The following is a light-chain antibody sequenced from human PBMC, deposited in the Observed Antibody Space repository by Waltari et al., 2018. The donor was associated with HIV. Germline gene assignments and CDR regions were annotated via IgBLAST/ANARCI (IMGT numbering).Light chain of an antibody. CDR1: QTIDRW. V-gene: IGKV1-5*03. J-gene: IGKJ1*01. CDR2: KAS. CDR3: QQYESFSRT. Sequence: DIQMTQSPSPLSAFVGDRVTIPCRASQTIDRWLAWYQQKPGRAPKLLIYKASNLESGVPSRFRGSGSGTEFTLTISGLQPDDSAIYYCQQYESFSRTFGQGTKVEI.